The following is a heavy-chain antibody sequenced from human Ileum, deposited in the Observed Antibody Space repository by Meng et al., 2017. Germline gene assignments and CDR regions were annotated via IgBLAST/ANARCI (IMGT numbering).Heavy chain of an antibody. CDR1: GGSINSSVV. CDR2: IYLAGSP. Sequence: LNESGQRLGEPSGTLSLPCPVSGGSINSSVVWGWVRQSTGKGLECIGQIYLAGSPNYNPSLESRVTISVDKSKNQFSLRLTSVTAADTAIFYCVRHGGKYFDSWGQGTLVTVSS. J-gene: IGHJ4*02. CDR3: VRHGGKYFDS. D-gene: IGHD2-15*01. V-gene: IGHV4-4*02.